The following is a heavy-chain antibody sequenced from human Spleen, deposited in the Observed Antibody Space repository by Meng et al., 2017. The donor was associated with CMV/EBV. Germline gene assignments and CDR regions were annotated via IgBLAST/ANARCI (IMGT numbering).Heavy chain of an antibody. D-gene: IGHD5-18*01. CDR2: ISYDGSNK. CDR1: GFTFSSYA. J-gene: IGHJ6*02. CDR3: ARELGGYSHGENSGYHYFGLDV. Sequence: GESLKISCAASGFTFSSYAMHWVRQAPGKGLEWVAVISYDGSNKYYADSVKGRFTISRDNAQSSLYLQMNSLRVEDTAAYFCARELGGYSHGENSGYHYFGLDVWGQGTTVTVSS. V-gene: IGHV3-30*04.